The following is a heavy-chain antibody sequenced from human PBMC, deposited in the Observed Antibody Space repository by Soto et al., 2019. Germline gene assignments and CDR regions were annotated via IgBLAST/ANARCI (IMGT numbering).Heavy chain of an antibody. CDR1: GYTFTGYY. J-gene: IGHJ3*02. CDR2: INPNSGGT. D-gene: IGHD4-17*01. CDR3: ATSTTVTTGRGDI. Sequence: GASVKVSCKASGYTFTGYYMHWVRQAPGQGLEWMGWINPNSGGTNYAQKFQGRVTMTRDTSISTAYMELSRLRSDDTAMYYCATSTTVTTGRGDIWGQGTMVTVSS. V-gene: IGHV1-2*02.